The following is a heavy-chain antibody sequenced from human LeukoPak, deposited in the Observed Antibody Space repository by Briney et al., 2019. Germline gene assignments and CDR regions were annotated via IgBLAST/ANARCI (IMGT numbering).Heavy chain of an antibody. Sequence: ASVKVSCTASGYTFASYGLSWVRQAPGQGLEWMGWISAYNGNTNYAQKLQGRVTMTTDTSTSTAYLELRSLISDDTAVYYCARKAGPLSAFDIWGQGTMLTVSS. CDR3: ARKAGPLSAFDI. V-gene: IGHV1-18*01. CDR1: GYTFASYG. J-gene: IGHJ3*02. CDR2: ISAYNGNT.